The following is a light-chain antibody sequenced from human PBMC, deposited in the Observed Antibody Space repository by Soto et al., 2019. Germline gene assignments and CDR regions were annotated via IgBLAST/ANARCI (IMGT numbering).Light chain of an antibody. J-gene: IGKJ1*01. CDR3: QQYGTSPWT. CDR1: QSVSSGY. CDR2: GES. Sequence: DIVLTQSPGTLYLSPGERATLSCRASQSVSSGYLACFQPSPGQAPRTLIYGESTRATGIPDRFSGSGSGTDFTLTISRLEPEDFAVYYCQQYGTSPWTFGQGTKVDIK. V-gene: IGKV3-20*01.